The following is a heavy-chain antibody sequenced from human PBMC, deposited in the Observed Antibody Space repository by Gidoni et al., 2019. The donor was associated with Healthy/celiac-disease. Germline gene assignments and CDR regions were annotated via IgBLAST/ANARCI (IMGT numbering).Heavy chain of an antibody. Sequence: QVQLVESGGGLVKPGGSLRLSCAASGFTFRAYYMSWIRQAPGKGLEWVSYISSSGSTIYYADSVKGRFTISRDNAKNSLYLQMNSLRAEDTAVYYCARGARDIVVVPAAYNWFDPWGQGTLVTVSS. CDR2: ISSSGSTI. CDR3: ARGARDIVVVPAAYNWFDP. D-gene: IGHD2-2*01. J-gene: IGHJ5*02. V-gene: IGHV3-11*01. CDR1: GFTFRAYY.